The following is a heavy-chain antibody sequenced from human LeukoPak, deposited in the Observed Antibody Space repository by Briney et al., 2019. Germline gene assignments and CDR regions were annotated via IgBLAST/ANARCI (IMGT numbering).Heavy chain of an antibody. V-gene: IGHV4-59*12. J-gene: IGHJ4*02. D-gene: IGHD5-12*01. CDR1: GGSISSYC. CDR3: VYVGLTATIREDC. CDR2: ICYSGNT. Sequence: SETLSLTCTVSGGSISSYCWSWIRQPPGKGLDWIGSICYSGNTNYNPSVRRRVTISGDTSKNQVSLKLSSVTAADTAIYYCVYVGLTATIREDCWGQGTLVTVSS.